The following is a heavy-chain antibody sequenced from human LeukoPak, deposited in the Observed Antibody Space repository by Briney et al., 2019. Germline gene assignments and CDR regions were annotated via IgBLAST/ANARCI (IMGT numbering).Heavy chain of an antibody. CDR3: ARWDRVDIAATNDDY. D-gene: IGHD5-12*01. V-gene: IGHV1-18*04. Sequence: GASVKVSCKPSGYTLTTYTINWVRQPPGQGLEWMGWINVYNGNTNNAQKFQVRVTMTTDTSTSTVYMELTSLRSDDTAVYYCARWDRVDIAATNDDYWGQGTLVTVSS. CDR1: GYTLTTYT. J-gene: IGHJ4*02. CDR2: INVYNGNT.